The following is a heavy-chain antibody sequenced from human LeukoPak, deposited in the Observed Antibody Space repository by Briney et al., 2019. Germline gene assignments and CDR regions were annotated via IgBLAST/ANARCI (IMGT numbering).Heavy chain of an antibody. CDR1: GYSFSNNW. CDR2: IYPGDSDT. D-gene: IGHD1-26*01. CDR3: ARRIVGGEIDY. J-gene: IGHJ4*02. V-gene: IGHV5-51*01. Sequence: GESLMISCKGSGYSFSNNWIAWVRQMPGKGLEWMGIIYPGDSDTRYSPSFQGQVTISADKSISTAYLQWSSLKASDTAIYYCARRIVGGEIDYWGQGTLVTVSS.